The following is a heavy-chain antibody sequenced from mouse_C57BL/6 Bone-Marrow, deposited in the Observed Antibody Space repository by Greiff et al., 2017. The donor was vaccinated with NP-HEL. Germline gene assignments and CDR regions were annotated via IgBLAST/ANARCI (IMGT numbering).Heavy chain of an antibody. CDR3: AREAPTTVVATRYFDV. J-gene: IGHJ1*03. CDR1: GFSLTSYG. CDR2: IWSGGST. V-gene: IGHV2-2*01. Sequence: VHLVESGPGLVQPSQSLSITCTVSGFSLTSYGVHWVRQSPGKGLEWLGVIWSGGSTDYNAAFISRLSISKDNSKSQVFFKMNSLQADDTAIYYCAREAPTTVVATRYFDVWGTGTTVTVSS. D-gene: IGHD1-1*01.